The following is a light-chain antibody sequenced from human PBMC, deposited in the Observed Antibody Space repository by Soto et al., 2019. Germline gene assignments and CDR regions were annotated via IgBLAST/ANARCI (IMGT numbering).Light chain of an antibody. CDR3: HQYHNWT. V-gene: IGKV3-15*01. Sequence: EIVMTQSPATLSVSPGERATLSCRASQSVSSKVAWYQQKPGQAPRLLIYDASTRATGIPARFSCRGSGTEFTLTISSLQSEDFAVYSCHQYHNWTFGQGTKVDIK. CDR2: DAS. CDR1: QSVSSK. J-gene: IGKJ1*01.